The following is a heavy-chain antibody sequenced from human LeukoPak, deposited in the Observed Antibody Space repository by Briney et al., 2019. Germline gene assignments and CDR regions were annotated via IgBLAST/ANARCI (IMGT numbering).Heavy chain of an antibody. D-gene: IGHD2-2*01. CDR1: GYTFTGYY. CDR3: ARPIVVVPRGGNDAFDI. Sequence: ASVKVSCKASGYTFTGYYMHWVRQAPRQGLEWMGRINPNSGGTNYAQKFQGRVTMTRDTSISTAYMELSRLRSDDTAVYYCARPIVVVPRGGNDAFDIWGQGTVVTVSS. J-gene: IGHJ3*02. V-gene: IGHV1-2*06. CDR2: INPNSGGT.